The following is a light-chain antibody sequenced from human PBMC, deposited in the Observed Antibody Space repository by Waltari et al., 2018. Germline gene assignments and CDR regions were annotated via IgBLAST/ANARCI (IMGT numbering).Light chain of an antibody. V-gene: IGLV2-23*02. J-gene: IGLJ1*01. Sequence: QSALTQPASVSGSPGQSITISCTGTTIYRGNYNLVSWYQQLPGKAPKLMIYEFSQRPSGVSNRFSGSRSGNTASLTIAGLQPEDETDYYCCSYAGHSTYVFGTGTKVTVL. CDR2: EFS. CDR3: CSYAGHSTYV. CDR1: TIYRGNYNL.